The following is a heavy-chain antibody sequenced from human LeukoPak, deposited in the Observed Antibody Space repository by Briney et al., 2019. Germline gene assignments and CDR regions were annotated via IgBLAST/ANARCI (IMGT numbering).Heavy chain of an antibody. CDR3: AKYCSSTSCYGGLDY. CDR2: IWYDGSNK. Sequence: GGSLRLSCAASGFTFSSYGMHWVRQAPGKGLEWVSVIWYDGSNKYYADSVKGRFTISRDNSKNTLYLQMNSLGAEDTAVYYCAKYCSSTSCYGGLDYWGQGTLVTVSS. D-gene: IGHD2-2*01. CDR1: GFTFSSYG. V-gene: IGHV3-33*06. J-gene: IGHJ4*02.